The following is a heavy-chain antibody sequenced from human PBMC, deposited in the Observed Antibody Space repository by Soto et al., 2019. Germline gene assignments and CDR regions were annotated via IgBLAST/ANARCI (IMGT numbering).Heavy chain of an antibody. CDR2: INHSGST. J-gene: IGHJ4*02. D-gene: IGHD3-10*01. CDR1: GGSFSGYY. CDR3: ARGYGVRGGFDY. Sequence: SETLSLTCAVYGGSFSGYYWSWIRQPPGKGLEWIGEINHSGSTNYNPSLKSRVTISVDTSKNQFSLKLSSVTAADTAVYYCARGYGVRGGFDYWGQGTLVTVSS. V-gene: IGHV4-34*01.